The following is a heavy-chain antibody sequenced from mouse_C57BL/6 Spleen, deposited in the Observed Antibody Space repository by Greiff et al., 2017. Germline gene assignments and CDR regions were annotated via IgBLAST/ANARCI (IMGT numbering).Heavy chain of an antibody. V-gene: IGHV1-81*01. D-gene: IGHD4-1*01. Sequence: VQLQESGAELARPGASVKLSCKASGYTFTSYGISWVKQRTGQGLEWIGEIYPRSGNTYYNEKFKGKATLTADKSSSTAYMELRSLTSEDSAVYFCARNWDEGAYAMDYWGQGTSVTVSS. CDR1: GYTFTSYG. CDR3: ARNWDEGAYAMDY. CDR2: IYPRSGNT. J-gene: IGHJ4*01.